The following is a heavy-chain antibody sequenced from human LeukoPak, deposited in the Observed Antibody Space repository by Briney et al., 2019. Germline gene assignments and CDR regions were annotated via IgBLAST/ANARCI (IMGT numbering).Heavy chain of an antibody. D-gene: IGHD6-19*01. CDR2: IIPILGIA. CDR1: GGTFSSYA. J-gene: IGHJ4*02. CDR3: ARIVGGWPLVD. V-gene: IGHV1-69*04. Sequence: SVKVSCKASGGTFSSYAISWVRQAPGQGLEWMGRIIPILGIANYAQKFQGRVTITADKSTSTAYMELSSLRSEDTAVYYCARIVGGWPLVDWGQGTLVTVSS.